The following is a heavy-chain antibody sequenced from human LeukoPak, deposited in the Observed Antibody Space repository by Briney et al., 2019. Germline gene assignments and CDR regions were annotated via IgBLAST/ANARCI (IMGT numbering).Heavy chain of an antibody. Sequence: GGSLRLSCAASGFIFSSYAMSWVRQAPGKGLEWVSAISGSGGSTYYADSVKGRFTISRDNSKNTLYLQMNSLRAEDTAIYYCAKGYCRGISCYSDYWGQGTLVSVSS. D-gene: IGHD2-2*02. CDR2: ISGSGGST. V-gene: IGHV3-23*01. CDR3: AKGYCRGISCYSDY. J-gene: IGHJ4*02. CDR1: GFIFSSYA.